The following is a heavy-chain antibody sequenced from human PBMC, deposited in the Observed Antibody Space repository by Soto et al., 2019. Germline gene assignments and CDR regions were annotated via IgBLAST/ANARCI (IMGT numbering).Heavy chain of an antibody. CDR3: ARDGGTGIGDYYWYFDL. CDR2: ISYDGSNK. D-gene: IGHD1-1*01. V-gene: IGHV3-30*04. Sequence: GGSLRLSCAASGFTFSSYAMHWVRQAPGKGLEWVAVISYDGSNKYYADSVKGRFTISRDNSKNTLYLQMNSLRAEDTAVYYCARDGGTGIGDYYWYFDLWGRGTLVTVSS. J-gene: IGHJ2*01. CDR1: GFTFSSYA.